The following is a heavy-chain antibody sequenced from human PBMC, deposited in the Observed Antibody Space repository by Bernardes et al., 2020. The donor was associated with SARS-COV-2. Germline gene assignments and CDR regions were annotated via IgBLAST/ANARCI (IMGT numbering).Heavy chain of an antibody. J-gene: IGHJ4*02. CDR1: GFTFSSSP. CDR3: AKTVGYCTDGSCDHFDY. D-gene: IGHD2-15*01. CDR2: VSGNGGSP. Sequence: GGSLRLSCAASGFTFSSSPMSWVRQAPGKGLEWVSTVSGNGGSPYYADSVQGRFTISRDNSKNTLYVQMNSLRAEDTAVYYCAKTVGYCTDGSCDHFDYWGQGTLV. V-gene: IGHV3-23*01.